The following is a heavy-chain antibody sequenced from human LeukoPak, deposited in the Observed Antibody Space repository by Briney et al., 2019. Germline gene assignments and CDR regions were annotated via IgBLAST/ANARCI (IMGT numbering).Heavy chain of an antibody. J-gene: IGHJ3*02. CDR3: ATPSSKTSRGAFDI. D-gene: IGHD6-6*01. Sequence: ASVRVSCKASGYTFTSYGISWVRQAPGQGLEWLGWISAYDNNRKYAQKLQGRVTMTTDTSTSTAYMEPRSLRSDDTAVYYCATPSSKTSRGAFDIWGQGTMVTVSS. CDR1: GYTFTSYG. CDR2: ISAYDNNR. V-gene: IGHV1-18*01.